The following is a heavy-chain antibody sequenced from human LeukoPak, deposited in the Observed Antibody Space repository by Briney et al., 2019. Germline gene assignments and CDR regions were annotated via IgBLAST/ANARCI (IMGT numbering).Heavy chain of an antibody. CDR2: ISPGGSTI. V-gene: IGHV3-11*01. Sequence: PGGTLRLSCAASGFTFSDYYMSWIRQAPGKGLEWVSYISPGGSTIYYADSVKGRFTISRDNAKNSLYLQMDSLRAEDTAVYYCARERGYSYGQGDYWGQGTLVTVSS. D-gene: IGHD5-18*01. CDR1: GFTFSDYY. J-gene: IGHJ4*02. CDR3: ARERGYSYGQGDY.